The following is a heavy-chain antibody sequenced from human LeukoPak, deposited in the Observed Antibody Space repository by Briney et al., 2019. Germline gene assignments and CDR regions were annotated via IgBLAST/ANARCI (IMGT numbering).Heavy chain of an antibody. V-gene: IGHV3-23*01. CDR3: AELGITMIGGV. Sequence: GGSLRLSCAASGFTFSSYVMTWVRQAPGKGLEWVSAISGTGDSTYCADSVKGRFTISRDNSKDTLYLQMNSLRAEDTAVYYCAELGITMIGGVWGKGTTVTISS. J-gene: IGHJ6*04. CDR1: GFTFSSYV. CDR2: ISGTGDST. D-gene: IGHD3-10*02.